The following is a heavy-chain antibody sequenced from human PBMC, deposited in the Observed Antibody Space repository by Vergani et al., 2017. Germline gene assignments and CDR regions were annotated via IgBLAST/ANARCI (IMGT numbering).Heavy chain of an antibody. Sequence: QVQLVESGGGVVQPGGSLRLSCAASGFTSSYYGMHWVRQAPGKGLEWVAVIPYDGTQKYYADSVKGRFTISRDNSKRTLYLQMNSLRTEDTAVYYCATKSCGTPGCQIGYFREWGQGTLVTVSS. CDR1: GFTSSYYG. J-gene: IGHJ1*01. CDR2: IPYDGTQK. D-gene: IGHD1-1*01. CDR3: ATKSCGTPGCQIGYFRE. V-gene: IGHV3-30*02.